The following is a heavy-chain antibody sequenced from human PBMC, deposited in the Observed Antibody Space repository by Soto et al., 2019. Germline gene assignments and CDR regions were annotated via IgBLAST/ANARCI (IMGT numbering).Heavy chain of an antibody. J-gene: IGHJ4*02. V-gene: IGHV1-18*01. CDR2: ISAYNGNT. CDR1: GYTFASYA. CDR3: ARDPPPPDY. Sequence: QVQLVQSGAEVKKPGASVKVSCKASGYTFASYAISWMRQAPGQGLEWMGWISAYNGNTNYAQKLQGRVTMTTDTSTSTADMELRSLRSDDTAVYYRARDPPPPDYGGQGTLVTVSS.